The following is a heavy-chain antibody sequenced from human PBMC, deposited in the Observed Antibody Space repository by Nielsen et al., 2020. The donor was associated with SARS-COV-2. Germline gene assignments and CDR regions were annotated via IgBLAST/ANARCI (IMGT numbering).Heavy chain of an antibody. CDR2: VNLDATGK. Sequence: ESLKISCAASGFTFSDFWMSWVRQAPGKGLEWVAMVNLDATGKYYLDSVKGRFSISRDNARNSLFLQLNSLRADDTAFYYCVRDAGWGAMDVWGPGTTVTVSS. V-gene: IGHV3-7*05. J-gene: IGHJ6*02. D-gene: IGHD3-16*01. CDR3: VRDAGWGAMDV. CDR1: GFTFSDFW.